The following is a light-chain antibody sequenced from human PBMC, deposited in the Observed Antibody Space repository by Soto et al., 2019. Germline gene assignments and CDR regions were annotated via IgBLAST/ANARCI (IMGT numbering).Light chain of an antibody. J-gene: IGKJ4*01. CDR2: DAS. Sequence: DIQMTQSPSSLAASVGDRVTITCQARQDITNYLNWYQQKPGKAPKLLICDASNLETGVPSRFSGSGSGTDFTFTISSLQPEDIATYYCQQYDNLPLTFGGGTKVDIK. CDR3: QQYDNLPLT. CDR1: QDITNY. V-gene: IGKV1-33*01.